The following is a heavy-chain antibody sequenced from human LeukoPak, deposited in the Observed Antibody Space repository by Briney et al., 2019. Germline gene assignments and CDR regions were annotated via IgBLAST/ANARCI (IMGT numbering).Heavy chain of an antibody. Sequence: PGGSLRLSCAASGFTFSNYGMHWVRQAPGKGLEWVALISFDGSQKYYADSVKGRSTISRDNSKSTVYLQMNSLRAEDTAVYYCAKEYLLPAAHFDYWGQGTLVTVSS. D-gene: IGHD2-2*01. J-gene: IGHJ4*02. V-gene: IGHV3-30*02. CDR2: ISFDGSQK. CDR1: GFTFSNYG. CDR3: AKEYLLPAAHFDY.